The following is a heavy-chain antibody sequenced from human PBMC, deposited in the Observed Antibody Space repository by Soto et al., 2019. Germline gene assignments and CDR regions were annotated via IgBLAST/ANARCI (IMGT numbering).Heavy chain of an antibody. CDR2: IKSNNDGGTI. D-gene: IGHD3-10*02. J-gene: IGHJ6*02. V-gene: IGHV3-15*01. Sequence: EVQLVESGGGFVQPGGSLRLSCAGSGFTFSNAWMSWVRQAPGKGLEWVGRIKSNNDGGTIDNAAHVNGRFTISRDDSKNTMYLGRNSLKTEDTAVYYCNTVESALPSVRGDYGMDVWGRGTTVTVSS. CDR3: NTVESALPSVRGDYGMDV. CDR1: GFTFSNAW.